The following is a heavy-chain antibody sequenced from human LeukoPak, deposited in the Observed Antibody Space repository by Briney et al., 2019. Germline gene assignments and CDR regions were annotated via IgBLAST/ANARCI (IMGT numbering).Heavy chain of an antibody. J-gene: IGHJ4*02. CDR2: ISGSGDII. Sequence: GGSLRLSCTASGFTFSAYPMTWVRQAPGKGLEWVSYISGSGDIIYYADSVKGRFTISRDNAKNSLYLQMDSPRAEDTAIYYCARDMTITGADDYWGQGTLVTVSS. CDR3: ARDMTITGADDY. CDR1: GFTFSAYP. D-gene: IGHD6-13*01. V-gene: IGHV3-48*04.